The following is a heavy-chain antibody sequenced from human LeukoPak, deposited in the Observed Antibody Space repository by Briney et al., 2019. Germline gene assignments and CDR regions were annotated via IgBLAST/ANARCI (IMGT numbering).Heavy chain of an antibody. V-gene: IGHV4-59*08. Sequence: SETLSLTCTVSGASIRSYYWSWIRQPPGKGLEWIGYISESGSTNYNSSLENRVTLSLDTSKNEISLNLRSATVADTAVYYCARQDALGKYPPPYYMDVWGKGTTVIVS. CDR3: ARQDALGKYPPPYYMDV. CDR1: GASIRSYY. D-gene: IGHD3-16*01. J-gene: IGHJ6*03. CDR2: ISESGST.